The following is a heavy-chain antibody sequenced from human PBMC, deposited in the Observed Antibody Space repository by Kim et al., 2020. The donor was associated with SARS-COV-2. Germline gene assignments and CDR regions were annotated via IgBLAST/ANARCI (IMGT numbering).Heavy chain of an antibody. Sequence: GGSLRLSCVASGFTFNSYALTWVRQAPGKGLEWVSTITGSGSTSFYADSVKGRFSLSRDNSKNTLYLDMETLRDEDTAVYYCAKDEYYGLNWYFDLWGRG. V-gene: IGHV3-23*01. CDR1: GFTFNSYA. CDR2: ITGSGSTS. D-gene: IGHD3-3*01. CDR3: AKDEYYGLNWYFDL. J-gene: IGHJ2*01.